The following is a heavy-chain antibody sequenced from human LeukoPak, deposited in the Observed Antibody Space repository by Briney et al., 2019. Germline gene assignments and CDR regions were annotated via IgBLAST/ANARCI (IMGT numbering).Heavy chain of an antibody. Sequence: PSETLSLTCTVSGGSISSSYWSWIRQPPGKGLECIGYIYYSGSTNFNPSLKSRVTISVDTSKNQFSLKLSSVTAADTAVYYCARGSYDSSGYYVYWGQGTLVTVSS. J-gene: IGHJ4*02. CDR3: ARGSYDSSGYYVY. D-gene: IGHD3-22*01. CDR1: GGSISSSY. V-gene: IGHV4-59*12. CDR2: IYYSGST.